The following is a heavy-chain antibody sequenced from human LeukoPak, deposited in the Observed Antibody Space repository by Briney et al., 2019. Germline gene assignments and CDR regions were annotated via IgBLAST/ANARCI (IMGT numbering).Heavy chain of an antibody. Sequence: GGSLRLFCAASGFTFSGSAMHWVRQASGKGLEWVGRIRSKANSYATAYAASVKGRFTISRDDSKNTADVQMNSLKTEDTAVYYCTRHGGYSSGWDWGQGTLVTVSS. CDR2: IRSKANSYAT. J-gene: IGHJ4*02. V-gene: IGHV3-73*01. D-gene: IGHD6-19*01. CDR1: GFTFSGSA. CDR3: TRHGGYSSGWD.